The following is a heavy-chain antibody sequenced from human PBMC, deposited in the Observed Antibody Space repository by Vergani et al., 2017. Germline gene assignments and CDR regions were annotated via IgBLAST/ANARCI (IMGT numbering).Heavy chain of an antibody. CDR2: ISSSSSYI. V-gene: IGHV3-21*04. CDR1: GYTFSSYS. Sequence: VQLVQSGAEVKKPGASVKVSCKASGYTFSSYSMNWVRQAPGKGLEWVSSISSSSSYIYYADSVKGRFTISRDNSKNTLYLQMNSLRAEDTAVYYCAKEGAGASYYFDYWGQGTLVTVSS. D-gene: IGHD1-26*01. CDR3: AKEGAGASYYFDY. J-gene: IGHJ4*02.